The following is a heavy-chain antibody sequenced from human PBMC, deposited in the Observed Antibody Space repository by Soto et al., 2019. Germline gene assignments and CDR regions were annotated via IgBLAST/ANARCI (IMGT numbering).Heavy chain of an antibody. Sequence: EVQLLESGGGVVQRGGSLRLSCAASGFTVNSHAMSWVRQAPGKGLEWVASISGSGDGTYYGDSAKGRFTISRDSSSSTLYLQMNNLRGEDTAVYFCTKSRRGILMVYGFGGMDVWGQGTTVTVSS. CDR2: ISGSGDGT. V-gene: IGHV3-23*01. CDR3: TKSRRGILMVYGFGGMDV. CDR1: GFTVNSHA. D-gene: IGHD2-8*01. J-gene: IGHJ6*02.